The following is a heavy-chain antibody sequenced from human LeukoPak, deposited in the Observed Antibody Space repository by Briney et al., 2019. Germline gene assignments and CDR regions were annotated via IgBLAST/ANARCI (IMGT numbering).Heavy chain of an antibody. D-gene: IGHD3-22*01. CDR1: GVSISTSRYY. V-gene: IGHV4-39*07. J-gene: IGHJ4*02. CDR3: ARSGGRRYYDSSRHFFDY. Sequence: SETLSLTCTVSGVSISTSRYYWGWIRQPPGKGLEWIGEINHSGSTNYNPSLKSRVTISVDTSKNQFSLKLSSVTAADTAVYYCARSGGRRYYDSSRHFFDYWGQGTLVTVSS. CDR2: INHSGST.